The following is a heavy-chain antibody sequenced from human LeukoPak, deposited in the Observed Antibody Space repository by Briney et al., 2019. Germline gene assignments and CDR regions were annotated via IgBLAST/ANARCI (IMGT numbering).Heavy chain of an antibody. V-gene: IGHV4-59*12. CDR3: ARDGYNRNWFDP. CDR2: IYYSGST. CDR1: GGSISSYY. J-gene: IGHJ5*02. Sequence: SETLSLTCTVSGGSISSYYWSWIRQPPGKGLEWIGYIYYSGSTNYNPSLKSRVTISVDTSKNQFSLKLSSVTAADTAVYYCARDGYNRNWFDPWGQGTRVTVSS. D-gene: IGHD5-24*01.